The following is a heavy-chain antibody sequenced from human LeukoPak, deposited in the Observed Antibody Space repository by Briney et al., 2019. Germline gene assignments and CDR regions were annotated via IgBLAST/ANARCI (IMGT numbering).Heavy chain of an antibody. V-gene: IGHV7-4-1*02. J-gene: IGHJ4*02. CDR1: GYTFSSYA. D-gene: IGHD2-21*01. CDR3: ARSNNGGDYSGVGFDY. Sequence: ASVKVSCKASGYTFSSYAMNWVRQAPGQGLEWMGWINTNTGNPTYAQGFTGRFVFSLDTSVSTAYLQISSLQAEDTAVYYCARSNNGGDYSGVGFDYWGQGTLVTVSS. CDR2: INTNTGNP.